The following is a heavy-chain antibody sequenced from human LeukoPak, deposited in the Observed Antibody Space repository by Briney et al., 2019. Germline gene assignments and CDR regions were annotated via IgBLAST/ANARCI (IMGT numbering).Heavy chain of an antibody. CDR3: ARVSVADTSNYYYYYYMDA. J-gene: IGHJ6*03. Sequence: ASVKVSCKASGYTFTSYDINWVRQATGQGLEWMGWMNSNSGNTGYAQKFQGRVTMTRHTSISTAYMELSSLRSEDTAVYYCARVSVADTSNYYYYYYMDAWGKGTTVTVSS. D-gene: IGHD5-18*01. V-gene: IGHV1-8*01. CDR1: GYTFTSYD. CDR2: MNSNSGNT.